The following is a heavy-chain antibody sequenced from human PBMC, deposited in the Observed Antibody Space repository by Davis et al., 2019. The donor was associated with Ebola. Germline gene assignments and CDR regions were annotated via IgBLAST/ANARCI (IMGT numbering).Heavy chain of an antibody. Sequence: ASVKVSCKASGGTFSSYAISWVRQAPGQGLEWMGWINPNSGGTNYAQKFQGWFTMTRDTSISTAYMELSRLRSDDTAVYYCARGTGTTSGYYYGMDVWGQGTTVTVSS. D-gene: IGHD1-7*01. CDR2: INPNSGGT. J-gene: IGHJ6*02. CDR3: ARGTGTTSGYYYGMDV. CDR1: GGTFSSYA. V-gene: IGHV1-2*04.